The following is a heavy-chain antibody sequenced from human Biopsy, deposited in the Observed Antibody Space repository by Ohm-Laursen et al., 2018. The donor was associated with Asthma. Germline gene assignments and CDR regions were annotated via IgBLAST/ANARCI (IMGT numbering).Heavy chain of an antibody. J-gene: IGHJ6*02. CDR3: ARITNDRIAAAGRYYYYGMDV. V-gene: IGHV4-31*02. Sequence: SQTLSLTWPVSGGSISSGGYYWSWIRQHPGKGLEWIGYIYYSGSTYYNPSLKSRVTISVDTSKNQFSLKLSSVTAADTAVYYCARITNDRIAAAGRYYYYGMDVWGQGTTVTVSS. CDR1: GGSISSGGYY. CDR2: IYYSGST. D-gene: IGHD6-13*01.